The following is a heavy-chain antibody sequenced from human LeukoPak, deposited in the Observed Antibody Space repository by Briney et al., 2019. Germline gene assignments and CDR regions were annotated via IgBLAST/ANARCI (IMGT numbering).Heavy chain of an antibody. J-gene: IGHJ4*02. V-gene: IGHV3-23*01. D-gene: IGHD3-3*01. CDR2: ISGSADST. CDR1: GFSFRNFA. CDR3: ARETERFVEIFDY. Sequence: RGSLRLSCAASGFSFRNFAMTWVRQAPGKGLEWVSLISGSADSTYYSDSVKGRFTISRDNSKNTLYLQMNSLRAGDTAVYFCARETERFVEIFDYWGQGTLVSVSS.